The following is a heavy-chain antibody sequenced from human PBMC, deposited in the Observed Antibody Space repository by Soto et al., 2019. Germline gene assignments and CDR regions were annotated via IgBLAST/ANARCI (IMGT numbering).Heavy chain of an antibody. CDR3: ARHRIEVVWRGFDY. D-gene: IGHD1-1*01. CDR1: GGSISSYY. CDR2: SSYNGGT. Sequence: PSETLSLTCTVSGGSISSYYWGWLRQPPVKGLQWIGSSSYNGGTFYNPSLKGRVAISVDPSKKHSSLQVTSVSAADTAVYYCARHRIEVVWRGFDYWGQGSPVTAPQ. J-gene: IGHJ4*02. V-gene: IGHV4-59*08.